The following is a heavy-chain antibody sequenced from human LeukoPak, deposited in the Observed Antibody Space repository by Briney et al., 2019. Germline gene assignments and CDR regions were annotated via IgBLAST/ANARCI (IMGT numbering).Heavy chain of an antibody. CDR3: ARVSSYYGDFFDY. J-gene: IGHJ4*02. Sequence: SVKVSCKASGGTFSSYAISWVRQAPGQGLEWMGGIIPIFGTANYAQKFQGRVTITADKSTSTAYMELSSLRSEDTAVYYCARVSSYYGDFFDYWGQGTLVTVSS. V-gene: IGHV1-69*06. D-gene: IGHD4-17*01. CDR2: IIPIFGTA. CDR1: GGTFSSYA.